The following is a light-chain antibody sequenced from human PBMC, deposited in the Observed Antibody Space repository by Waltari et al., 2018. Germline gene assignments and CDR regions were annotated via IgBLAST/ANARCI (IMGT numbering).Light chain of an antibody. J-gene: IGKJ1*01. V-gene: IGKV1-9*01. Sequence: IQLTQSPSSLSASVGDTVTITCRASQGISTYLAWLQQKPGSAPKVLIFEASTLQSGVPARFSGSGSGIDFTLTISSLQPEDVATYYCQQYNDYPWTFGQGTKVEIK. CDR2: EAS. CDR1: QGISTY. CDR3: QQYNDYPWT.